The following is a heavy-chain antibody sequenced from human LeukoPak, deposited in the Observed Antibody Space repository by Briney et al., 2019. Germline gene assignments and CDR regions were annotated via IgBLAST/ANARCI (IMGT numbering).Heavy chain of an antibody. J-gene: IGHJ6*03. Sequence: GGSLRLSCAASGFTFSSYEMNWVRQAPGKRLEWVSYISSSGSTIYYADSVKGRFTISRDNAKNSLYLQMNSLRAEDTAVYYCARDSQPSSHHYYDSSGYPYYYYYMDVWGKGTTVTVSS. CDR1: GFTFSSYE. V-gene: IGHV3-48*03. D-gene: IGHD3-22*01. CDR2: ISSSGSTI. CDR3: ARDSQPSSHHYYDSSGYPYYYYYMDV.